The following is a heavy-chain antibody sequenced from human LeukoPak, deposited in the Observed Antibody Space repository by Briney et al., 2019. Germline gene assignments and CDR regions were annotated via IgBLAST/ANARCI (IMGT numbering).Heavy chain of an antibody. J-gene: IGHJ6*02. CDR1: GFTFSSYS. CDR3: AREVKGFYYYGMDV. CDR2: ISSSSSTI. V-gene: IGHV3-48*02. Sequence: GGSLRLSCAASGFTFSSYSMNWVRQAPGKGLEWVSYISSSSSTIYYADTVKGRFTISRDNAKNSLYLQMNSLRDEDTAVYYCAREVKGFYYYGMDVWGQGTTVTVSS. D-gene: IGHD3-22*01.